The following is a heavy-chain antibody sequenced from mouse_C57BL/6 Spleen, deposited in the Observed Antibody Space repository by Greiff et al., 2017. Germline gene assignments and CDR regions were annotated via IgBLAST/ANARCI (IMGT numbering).Heavy chain of an antibody. CDR2: IDPSDSYT. D-gene: IGHD3-1*01. CDR3: ARRALSFDY. V-gene: IGHV1-69*01. Sequence: QVQLQQSGAELVMPGASVKLSFKASGYTFTSYWMHWVKQRPGQGLEWIGEIDPSDSYTNYNQKFKGKSTLTVDKSSSTAYMQLSSLTSEDSAVYYCARRALSFDYWGQGTTLTVSS. J-gene: IGHJ2*01. CDR1: GYTFTSYW.